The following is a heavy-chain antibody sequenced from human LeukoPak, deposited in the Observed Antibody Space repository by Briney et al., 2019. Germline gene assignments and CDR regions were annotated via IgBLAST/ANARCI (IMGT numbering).Heavy chain of an antibody. D-gene: IGHD3-3*01. J-gene: IGHJ3*02. V-gene: IGHV3-23*01. CDR2: ISGSGGST. Sequence: PGGSLRLXCAASGFTYSSYAMSWVRQAPGKGLESVSAISGSGGSTYYADSVKGRFTISRDNSKNTLYLQMNSLRAEDTAVYHCAKDYDFWSGYPNDAFDIWGQGTMVTVSS. CDR1: GFTYSSYA. CDR3: AKDYDFWSGYPNDAFDI.